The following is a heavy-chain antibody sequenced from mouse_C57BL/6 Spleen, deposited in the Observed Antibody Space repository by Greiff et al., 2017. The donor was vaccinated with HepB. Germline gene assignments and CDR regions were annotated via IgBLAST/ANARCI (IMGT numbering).Heavy chain of an antibody. Sequence: EVKLVESGPSLVRPSQTLSLTCTVTGFSINSDCYWIWIRQFPGNKLEYIGYTFYSGITYYNPSLESRTYITRDTSKNQFSLKLSSVTTEDTATYYCARGRYYGSSYGDYAMDYWGQGTSVTVSS. CDR3: ARGRYYGSSYGDYAMDY. D-gene: IGHD1-1*01. CDR2: TFYSGIT. CDR1: GFSINSDCY. V-gene: IGHV3-3*01. J-gene: IGHJ4*01.